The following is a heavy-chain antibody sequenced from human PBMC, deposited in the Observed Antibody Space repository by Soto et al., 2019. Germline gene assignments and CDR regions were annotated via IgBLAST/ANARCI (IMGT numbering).Heavy chain of an antibody. CDR3: ARDRGVHYYFDY. J-gene: IGHJ4*02. V-gene: IGHV1-69*13. Sequence: SVKVSFKASGGTFSSYAISWVRQAPGQGLEWMGGIIPIFGTANYAQKFQGRVTITADESTSTAYMELSSLRSEDTAVYYCARDRGVHYYFDYGGQETRVTVSS. CDR1: GGTFSSYA. CDR2: IIPIFGTA.